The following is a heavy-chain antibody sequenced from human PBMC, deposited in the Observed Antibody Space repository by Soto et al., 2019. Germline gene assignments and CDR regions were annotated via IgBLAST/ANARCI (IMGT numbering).Heavy chain of an antibody. Sequence: ASETLSLTCTVSGGSISSGGYYWSWIRQHPGKGLEWIGYIYYSGSTYYNPSLKSRVTISVDTSKNQFSLKLSSVTAADTAVYYCARAGGYCSGGSCSGFDPWGQGTLVTVSS. CDR1: GGSISSGGYY. J-gene: IGHJ5*02. D-gene: IGHD2-15*01. V-gene: IGHV4-31*03. CDR2: IYYSGST. CDR3: ARAGGYCSGGSCSGFDP.